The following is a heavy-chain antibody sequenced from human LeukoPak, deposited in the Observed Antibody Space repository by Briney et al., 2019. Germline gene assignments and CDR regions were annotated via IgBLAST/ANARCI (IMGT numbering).Heavy chain of an antibody. V-gene: IGHV3-23*01. CDR3: AKGGITMIVVVITLLHFDY. J-gene: IGHJ4*02. CDR1: GFTFSSYG. D-gene: IGHD3-22*01. CDR2: ISGSGSST. Sequence: GGSLRLSCAASGFTFSSYGMSWVRQAPGKGLEWVSAISGSGSSTYYADSVKGRFTISRDNSKNTLYLQMNSLRAEDTAVYYCAKGGITMIVVVITLLHFDYWGQGTLVTVSS.